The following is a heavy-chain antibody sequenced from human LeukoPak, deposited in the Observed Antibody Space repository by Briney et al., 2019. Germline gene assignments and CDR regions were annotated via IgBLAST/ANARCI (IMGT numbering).Heavy chain of an antibody. CDR2: IIPIFGTA. V-gene: IGHV1-69*01. CDR1: GGTFSSYA. Sequence: SVKVSCKASGGTFSSYAISWVRQAPGQGLEGMGGIIPIFGTANYAQKFQGRVTITADESTSTAYMELSSLRSEDTAVYYCARAINPAHSLSYYGMDVWGKGTTVTVSS. J-gene: IGHJ6*04. D-gene: IGHD5-24*01. CDR3: ARAINPAHSLSYYGMDV.